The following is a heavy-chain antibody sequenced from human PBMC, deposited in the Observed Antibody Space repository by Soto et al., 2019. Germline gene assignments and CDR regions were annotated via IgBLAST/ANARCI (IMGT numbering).Heavy chain of an antibody. J-gene: IGHJ4*02. V-gene: IGHV3-66*01. CDR3: ARAQSTTIFGGAVGY. CDR1: GFTVSSNY. CDR2: IYSGGST. D-gene: IGHD3-3*01. Sequence: PGGSLRLSCAASGFTVSSNYMSWVRQAPGKGLEWVSIIYSGGSTYYADSVKGRFTISRDNSKNTLYLQMNSLRTDDTAVYYCARAQSTTIFGGAVGYWGQGSLVTVSS.